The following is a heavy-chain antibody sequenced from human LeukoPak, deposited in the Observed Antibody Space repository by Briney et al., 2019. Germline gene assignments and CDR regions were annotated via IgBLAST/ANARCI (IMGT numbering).Heavy chain of an antibody. Sequence: PGDSLNISCKGSGYSFNNYWIGWVRQLPGKGLEWMGIIYAGDSDTRYSPSFQGQVTISADRSISTAYLLWSSLKASDTAMYYCARQAYTYAPFDYWGQGTLVTVSS. D-gene: IGHD5-18*01. CDR1: GYSFNNYW. J-gene: IGHJ4*02. CDR2: IYAGDSDT. V-gene: IGHV5-51*01. CDR3: ARQAYTYAPFDY.